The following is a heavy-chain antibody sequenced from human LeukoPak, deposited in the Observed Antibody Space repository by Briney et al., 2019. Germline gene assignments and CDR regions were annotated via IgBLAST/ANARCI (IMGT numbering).Heavy chain of an antibody. J-gene: IGHJ6*03. Sequence: GGSLRLSCSASGFTFSSYWMTWVRQAPGKGLEWVANIKQDGFEKYSVDSVKGRFTISRDNSKNSLYLQMNSLGGEDTAVYYCARGLAAAGTADYYYYYMDVWGKGTTVTVSS. CDR3: ARGLAAAGTADYYYYYMDV. CDR1: GFTFSSYW. D-gene: IGHD6-13*01. CDR2: IKQDGFEK. V-gene: IGHV3-7*01.